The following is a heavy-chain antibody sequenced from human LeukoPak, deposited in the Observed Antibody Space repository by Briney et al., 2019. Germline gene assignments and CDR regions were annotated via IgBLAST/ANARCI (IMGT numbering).Heavy chain of an antibody. Sequence: GGSLRLSCAASGFTFSDYYMSWIRQAPGKGLEWVSYISSSGSTIYYADSVKGRFTISRDNAKNSLYLQVNSLRAEDTAVYYCARERSSSWYTQQADYYYYGMDVWGQGTTVTVSS. CDR3: ARERSSSWYTQQADYYYYGMDV. CDR2: ISSSGSTI. CDR1: GFTFSDYY. V-gene: IGHV3-11*01. D-gene: IGHD6-13*01. J-gene: IGHJ6*02.